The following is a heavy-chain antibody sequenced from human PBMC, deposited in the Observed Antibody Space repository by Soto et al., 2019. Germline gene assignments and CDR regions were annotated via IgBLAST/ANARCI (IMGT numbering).Heavy chain of an antibody. D-gene: IGHD3-10*01. V-gene: IGHV4-59*01. CDR3: ARLPERGGNWFDP. J-gene: IGHJ5*02. CDR1: GGSISSYY. CDR2: IYYSGST. Sequence: QVQLQESGPGLVKPSETLSLTCTVSGGSISSYYWSWIRQPPGKGLEWIGYIYYSGSTNYNPSLKSRVTISVDTSKNQFSLKLSSVTAADTAVYYCARLPERGGNWFDPWGQGTLVTVSS.